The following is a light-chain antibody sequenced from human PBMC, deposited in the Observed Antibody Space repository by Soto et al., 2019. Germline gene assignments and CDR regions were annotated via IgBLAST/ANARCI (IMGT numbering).Light chain of an antibody. CDR2: SNN. CDR3: AAWEDSLNGWV. CDR1: SSNIGSNI. J-gene: IGLJ3*02. V-gene: IGLV1-44*01. Sequence: QSVLTQPPSASGTPGQRVTISCSGSSSNIGSNIVNWYQQFPGTAPKLLIYSNNQRPSGVPDRFSGSKSGTSASLAISGLQSEDEADYYCAAWEDSLNGWVFGGGTKLTVL.